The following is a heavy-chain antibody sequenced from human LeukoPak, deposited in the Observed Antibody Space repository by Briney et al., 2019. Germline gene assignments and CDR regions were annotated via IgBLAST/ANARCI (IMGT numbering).Heavy chain of an antibody. CDR3: AVARGLTDPLDF. Sequence: SMKVSCKASRFTFSSPTVQWVRQARGQRLEWIGWIVVGSGYTNYAQKFQERVTFTGDMSTGTVYMELSSLRSEDTAVYYCAVARGLTDPLDFWGQGTLVTVSS. J-gene: IGHJ4*02. CDR2: IVVGSGYT. CDR1: RFTFSSPT. V-gene: IGHV1-58*01. D-gene: IGHD3-10*01.